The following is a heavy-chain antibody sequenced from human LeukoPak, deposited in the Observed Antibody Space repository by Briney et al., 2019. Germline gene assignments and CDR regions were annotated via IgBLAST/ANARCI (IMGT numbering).Heavy chain of an antibody. CDR3: AKGAGGNSGKYRFDY. D-gene: IGHD4-23*01. V-gene: IGHV3-30*18. J-gene: IGHJ4*02. CDR1: GFIFGSYG. CDR2: ISYDGSNE. Sequence: GGSLRLSCAASGFIFGSYGMHWVRQAPGKGLEWVAVISYDGSNEYCADSVKGRFTISRDNSKNTLNLQMNSLGAEDTAVYYCAKGAGGNSGKYRFDYWGQGTLVTVSS.